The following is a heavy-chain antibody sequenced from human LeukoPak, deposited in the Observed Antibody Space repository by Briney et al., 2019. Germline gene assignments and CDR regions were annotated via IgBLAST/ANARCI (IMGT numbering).Heavy chain of an antibody. CDR1: GGSFSGYY. D-gene: IGHD1-26*01. J-gene: IGHJ4*02. CDR2: INHSGST. CDR3: ARRKMGATFDY. V-gene: IGHV4-34*01. Sequence: SETLSLTCAVYGGSFSGYYWSWIRQPPGKGLEWIGEINHSGSTNYNPSLKSRVTISVDTSKNQFSLKLSPVTAADTAVYYCARRKMGATFDYWGQGTLVTVSS.